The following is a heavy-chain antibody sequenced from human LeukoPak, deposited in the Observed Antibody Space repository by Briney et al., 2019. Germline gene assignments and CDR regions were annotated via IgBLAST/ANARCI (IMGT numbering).Heavy chain of an antibody. J-gene: IGHJ4*02. CDR2: ISYDGSNK. D-gene: IGHD4-17*01. CDR3: AKPYNYGVRDVHFDY. V-gene: IGHV3-30*18. CDR1: GFTFGSCA. Sequence: PGRSLRLSCAASGFTFGSCAMHWVRQAPGKGLEWVAVISYDGSNKYYVDSVKGRFTISRDNSTNTLYLQMDSLRAEDTAVYFCAKPYNYGVRDVHFDYWGQGTLVAVSS.